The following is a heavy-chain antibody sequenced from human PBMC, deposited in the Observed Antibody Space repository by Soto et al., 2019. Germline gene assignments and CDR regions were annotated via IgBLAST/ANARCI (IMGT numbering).Heavy chain of an antibody. D-gene: IGHD4-4*01. V-gene: IGHV3-23*01. CDR1: GFTFSSYA. CDR3: AKDLFALQYYYYMDV. J-gene: IGHJ6*03. Sequence: GGSLRLSCAASGFTFSSYAMNWVRQAPGKGLEWVSAISGSGSITYHADSVKGRFTISRDNSKNTLYLHMNSLRAEDTTVYYCAKDLFALQYYYYMDVWGKGTTVTVSS. CDR2: ISGSGSIT.